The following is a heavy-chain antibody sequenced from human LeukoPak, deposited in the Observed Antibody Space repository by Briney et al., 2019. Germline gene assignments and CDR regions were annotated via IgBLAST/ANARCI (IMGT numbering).Heavy chain of an antibody. CDR3: TRHGGRDYYDSSEDAFDI. CDR1: GFTFSSYA. CDR2: ISYDGSNQ. Sequence: PGGSLRLSCAASGFTFSSYAMHWVRQAPGKGLEWVALISYDGSNQYYADSVKGRFTISRDNSKNTLYLQMSSLRAEDTAVYYCTRHGGRDYYDSSEDAFDIWGQGTMVTVSS. D-gene: IGHD3-22*01. J-gene: IGHJ3*02. V-gene: IGHV3-30*04.